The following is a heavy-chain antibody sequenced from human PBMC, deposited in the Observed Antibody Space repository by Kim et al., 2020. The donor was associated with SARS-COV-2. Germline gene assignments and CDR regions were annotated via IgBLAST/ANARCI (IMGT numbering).Heavy chain of an antibody. CDR1: GFTFSSYA. J-gene: IGHJ5*02. CDR3: SKGRSSVKVDWFDP. D-gene: IGHD4-4*01. Sequence: GGSLRLSCAASGFTFSSYAMTWVRQAPGKGLEWVSSITGSGGGTYYAVSVKGRFTISRDNSRNTVSLQMNSLKVEDTAVYYCSKGRSSVKVDWFDPWGQGTLVTVAS. V-gene: IGHV3-23*01. CDR2: ITGSGGGT.